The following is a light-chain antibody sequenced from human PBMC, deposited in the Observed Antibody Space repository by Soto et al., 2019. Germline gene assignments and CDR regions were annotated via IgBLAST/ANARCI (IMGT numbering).Light chain of an antibody. CDR2: KAS. J-gene: IGKJ1*01. CDR1: QRIGIW. V-gene: IGKV1-5*03. CDR3: QQYNSSPWT. Sequence: DIQMTQSPSTLSASVRDRVTITYRASQRIGIWLAWYQQKPGEAPNLLIYKASVLESGVPSRFRGSGSGTEFTLTISSLQPDDFATYYCQQYNSSPWTFGQGTKVDIK.